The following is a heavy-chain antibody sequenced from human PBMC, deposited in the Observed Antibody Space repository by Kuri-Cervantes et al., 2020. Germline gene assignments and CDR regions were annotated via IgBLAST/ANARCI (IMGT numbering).Heavy chain of an antibody. Sequence: SETLSLTCTVAGGSISSGSYYWSWLRQPAVKGLEWIGRIYTSGSINYNPSLKSRVTISVDTSKNQFSLTLSSVTAADTAVYYCTRILERVRTSGADGGFDSWGQGILVTVSS. CDR3: TRILERVRTSGADGGFDS. CDR1: GGSISSGSYY. D-gene: IGHD2-15*01. CDR2: IYTSGSI. J-gene: IGHJ4*02. V-gene: IGHV4-61*02.